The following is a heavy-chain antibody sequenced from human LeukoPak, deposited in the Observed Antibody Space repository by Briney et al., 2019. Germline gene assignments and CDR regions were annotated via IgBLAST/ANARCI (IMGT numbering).Heavy chain of an antibody. CDR2: ISAYNGNT. CDR3: ARAQGEVDSSNWDLDY. D-gene: IGHD6-13*01. Sequence: ASVKVSCKASGYTFTSYGISWVRQAPGQGLEWMGWISAYNGNTNYAQKLQGRVTMTTDTSTSTAYMELRSLRSDDTAVYYCARAQGEVDSSNWDLDYWGQGTLVTVSS. CDR1: GYTFTSYG. V-gene: IGHV1-18*01. J-gene: IGHJ4*02.